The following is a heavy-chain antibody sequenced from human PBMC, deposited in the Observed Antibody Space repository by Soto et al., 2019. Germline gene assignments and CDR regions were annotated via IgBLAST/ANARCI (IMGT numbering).Heavy chain of an antibody. J-gene: IGHJ5*02. CDR1: GGSITSNW. Sequence: QVQLQESGPGLVNPSGTLSLTCAVSGGSITSNWWSWVRQPPGKGLEWIGEIYHNGRFNYNPSLRSRLTISIDKSKNQLSLKLTSVTAADTAVHYCGRNDWYRFDPWGPGTLVTVSS. V-gene: IGHV4-4*02. CDR2: IYHNGRF. D-gene: IGHD3-9*01. CDR3: GRNDWYRFDP.